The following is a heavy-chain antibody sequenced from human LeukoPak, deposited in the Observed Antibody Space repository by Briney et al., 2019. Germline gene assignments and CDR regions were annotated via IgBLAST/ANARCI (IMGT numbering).Heavy chain of an antibody. CDR1: GYTFTGYY. CDR2: INPNSGGT. Sequence: ASVKVSCKASGYTFTGYYMHWVRQAPGQGLEWMGWINPNSGGTNYAQKFQGRVTMTRNTSRSTAYMELSSLRSEDTAVYYCARGLEALRWFGEYTSSFDPWGQGTLVTVSS. V-gene: IGHV1-2*02. D-gene: IGHD3-10*01. CDR3: ARGLEALRWFGEYTSSFDP. J-gene: IGHJ5*02.